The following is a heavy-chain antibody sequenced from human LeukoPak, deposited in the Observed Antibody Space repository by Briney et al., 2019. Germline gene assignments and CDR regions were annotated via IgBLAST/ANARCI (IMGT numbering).Heavy chain of an antibody. CDR1: GGTFSSYA. CDR3: ARDHCSSTSCYLYFQH. J-gene: IGHJ1*01. CDR2: INPIFGTA. D-gene: IGHD2-2*01. V-gene: IGHV1-69*01. Sequence: SVKVSCKASGGTFSSYAISWVRQAPGQGLEWMGGINPIFGTANYAQKFQGRVTITADESTSTAYMELSSLRSEDTAVYYCARDHCSSTSCYLYFQHWGQGTLVTVSS.